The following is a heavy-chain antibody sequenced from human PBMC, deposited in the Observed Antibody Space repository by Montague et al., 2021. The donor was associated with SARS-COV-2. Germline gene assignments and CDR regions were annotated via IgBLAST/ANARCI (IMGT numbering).Heavy chain of an antibody. D-gene: IGHD3-9*01. CDR2: IYDSDTT. J-gene: IGHJ4*02. Sequence: SETLSLTCTVSGGSVISDTYFWSWIRQPPGKGLEWIVYIYDSDTTNNNPSFWSRVSVSSDRSKNQFSLKLTSVTPADTAVYYCARAANILSGFYNHPFEYWGQGILVTGSS. V-gene: IGHV4-61*01. CDR3: ARAANILSGFYNHPFEY. CDR1: GGSVISDTYF.